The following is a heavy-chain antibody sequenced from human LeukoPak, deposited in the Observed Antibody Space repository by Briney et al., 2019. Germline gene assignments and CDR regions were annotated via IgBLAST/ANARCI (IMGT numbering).Heavy chain of an antibody. D-gene: IGHD4-17*01. J-gene: IGHJ3*02. CDR3: ARDQIAVTSFEAFDI. Sequence: GGSLRLSCAASGFTFDNYDMHWVRQAPGKGLEWVSTITGSGGAAFYADSVKGRFTISRDNSNNALYLQMNSLRAEDTAVYYCARDQIAVTSFEAFDIWGQGTMVTVSS. CDR1: GFTFDNYD. CDR2: ITGSGGAA. V-gene: IGHV3-23*01.